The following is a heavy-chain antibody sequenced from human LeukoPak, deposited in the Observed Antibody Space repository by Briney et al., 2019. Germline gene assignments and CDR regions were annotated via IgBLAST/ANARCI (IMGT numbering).Heavy chain of an antibody. CDR2: ISERGGST. Sequence: GGSLRLSCAASGFTVSNYAMSWVRQAPGKGLEWVSGISERGGSTNYADSVKGRFIISRDTSKNTVYLQMNSLRVEDTAVYFCAKRGIVIRAVIIIGFHKEAYYFDYWGQGILVTVSS. V-gene: IGHV3-23*01. D-gene: IGHD3-10*01. CDR1: GFTVSNYA. J-gene: IGHJ4*02. CDR3: AKRGIVIRAVIIIGFHKEAYYFDY.